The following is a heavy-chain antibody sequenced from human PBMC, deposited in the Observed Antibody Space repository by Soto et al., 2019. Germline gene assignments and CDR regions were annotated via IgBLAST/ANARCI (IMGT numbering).Heavy chain of an antibody. CDR1: GGTFSSYA. J-gene: IGHJ5*02. D-gene: IGHD3-9*01. CDR3: ARNYDILTWFDP. Sequence: ASVKVSCKASGGTFSSYAISWVRQAPGQGLEWMGGIIPIFGTANYAQKFQGRVTITADESTSTAYMELSSLRSEDTAVYYCARNYDILTWFDPWGQRTLVTVSS. CDR2: IIPIFGTA. V-gene: IGHV1-69*13.